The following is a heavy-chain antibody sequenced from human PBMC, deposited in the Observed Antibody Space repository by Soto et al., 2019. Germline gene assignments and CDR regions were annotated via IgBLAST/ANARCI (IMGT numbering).Heavy chain of an antibody. D-gene: IGHD6-19*01. Sequence: QVQLLQSGAEVKKPGSSVRVSCEASGGTFRTYAISWVRQAPGQGLEWMGEIIPIFGTVNYAQKFQGRVTITADESTTPVYMDLRSLRSEDTAVYYCAKGAVAGTPTSYYYYGVDVWGQGTTVTVSS. V-gene: IGHV1-69*12. CDR1: GGTFRTYA. J-gene: IGHJ6*02. CDR2: IIPIFGTV. CDR3: AKGAVAGTPTSYYYYGVDV.